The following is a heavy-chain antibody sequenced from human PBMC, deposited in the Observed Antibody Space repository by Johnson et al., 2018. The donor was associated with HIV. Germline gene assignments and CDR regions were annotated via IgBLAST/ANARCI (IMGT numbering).Heavy chain of an antibody. J-gene: IGHJ3*02. CDR1: GFTLSSYG. V-gene: IGHV3-30*18. CDR2: ISYDGSNK. D-gene: IGHD1-26*01. CDR3: AKGWDRGTFSTDDSFDI. Sequence: QMLLVESGGGVVQPGRPLRLSCAASGFTLSSYGMHWVRQAPGKGLEWVAVISYDGSNKYYADSVKGRFTISRDNSKNTLYLQMNSLRAEDTAVNYCAKGWDRGTFSTDDSFDIWCQGTILTVSS.